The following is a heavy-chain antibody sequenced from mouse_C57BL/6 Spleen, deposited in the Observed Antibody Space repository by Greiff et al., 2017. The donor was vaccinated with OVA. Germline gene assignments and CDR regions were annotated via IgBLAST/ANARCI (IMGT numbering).Heavy chain of an antibody. CDR2: IYPRSGNT. V-gene: IGHV1-81*01. CDR1: GYTFTSYG. D-gene: IGHD2-4*01. CDR3: ARRRGEGYDYDESYWYFDV. Sequence: QVHVKQSGAELARPGASVKLSCKASGYTFTSYGISWVKQRTGQGLEWIGEIYPRSGNTYYNEKFKGKATLTAEKSSSTAYMELRSLTSEDSAVYFCARRRGEGYDYDESYWYFDVWGTGTTVTVSS. J-gene: IGHJ1*03.